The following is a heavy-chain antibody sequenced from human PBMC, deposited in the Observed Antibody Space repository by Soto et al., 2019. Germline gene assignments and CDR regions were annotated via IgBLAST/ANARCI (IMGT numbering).Heavy chain of an antibody. J-gene: IGHJ4*02. CDR3: ERGQPGGSFDY. CDR2: IYSSGST. D-gene: IGHD3-16*01. Sequence: SETLSLTCSFSGVSISGYYWSWIRQPAGRRLEWIGRIYSSGSTNYNPSLRSRVTMSADTSKKQFSLRLTSVTAADTAVYYCERGQPGGSFDYWGRGPLVTVYS. V-gene: IGHV4-4*07. CDR1: GVSISGYY.